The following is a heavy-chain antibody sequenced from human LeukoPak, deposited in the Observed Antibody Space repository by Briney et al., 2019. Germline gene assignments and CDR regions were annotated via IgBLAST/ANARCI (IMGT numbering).Heavy chain of an antibody. Sequence: GGSLRLSCAASTFTFSNYWMSWVRQAPGKGLEWVANIKQDGSEKYYVDSVKGRFTISRDNAKTSLYLQMNSLRAEDTAVYYCARDLERRGGYWGQGTLVTVSS. CDR2: IKQDGSEK. V-gene: IGHV3-7*03. CDR1: TFTFSNYW. J-gene: IGHJ4*02. D-gene: IGHD1-1*01. CDR3: ARDLERRGGY.